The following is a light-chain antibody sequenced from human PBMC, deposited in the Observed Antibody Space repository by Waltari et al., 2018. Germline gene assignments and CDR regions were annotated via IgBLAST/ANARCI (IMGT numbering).Light chain of an antibody. J-gene: IGKJ1*01. CDR3: QKYGTLPAT. Sequence: EIVLTQSPGSLSLSPGERATLSCRASQSVGRTLAWYQQKPGQAPRLLIYDASSRATGIPDRVSGSGSETDFSLTISRLEPEDFAVYYCQKYGTLPATFGQGTKVEIK. CDR1: QSVGRT. CDR2: DAS. V-gene: IGKV3-20*01.